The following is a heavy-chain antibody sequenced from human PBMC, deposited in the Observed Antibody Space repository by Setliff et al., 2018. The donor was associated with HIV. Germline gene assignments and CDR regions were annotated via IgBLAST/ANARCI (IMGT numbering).Heavy chain of an antibody. CDR3: TRAQIAAPRPFDY. CDR2: VNHKGVA. V-gene: IGHV4-34*01. D-gene: IGHD2-21*01. CDR1: NDSSNYQY. J-gene: IGHJ4*02. Sequence: LSLPCTVSNDSSNYQYWTWIRQSPGRGLEWIGEVNHKGVANYSPSLMRRATISADTSKNQFSLRLSSVTAADTALYFCTRAQIAAPRPFDYWGQGTLVTVSS.